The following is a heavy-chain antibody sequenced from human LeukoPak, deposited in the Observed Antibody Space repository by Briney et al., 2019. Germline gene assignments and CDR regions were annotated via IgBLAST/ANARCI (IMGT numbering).Heavy chain of an antibody. V-gene: IGHV1-2*02. Sequence: ASVKVSCKASGYTFTGYYMHWVRQAPGQGLEWMGWINPNSGGTNYAQKFQGRVTMTRDTSISTAYMELSRLRSDDTAVYYCARARGGYDLPEWGYWSQGTLVTVSS. CDR2: INPNSGGT. CDR1: GYTFTGYY. CDR3: ARARGGYDLPEWGY. J-gene: IGHJ4*02. D-gene: IGHD5-12*01.